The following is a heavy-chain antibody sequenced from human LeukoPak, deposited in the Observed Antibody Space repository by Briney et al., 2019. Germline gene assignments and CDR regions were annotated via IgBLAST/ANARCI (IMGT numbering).Heavy chain of an antibody. CDR3: AKEEYSSSGAFDI. CDR2: ISGSGGST. J-gene: IGHJ3*02. V-gene: IGHV3-23*01. CDR1: GFTFSSYA. Sequence: GGSLRLSCAVSGFTFSSYAMSWVRQAPGKGLEWVSAISGSGGSTYYADSVKGRFTISRVNSKNTLYLQMNSLRAEDTAVYYCAKEEYSSSGAFDIWGQGTMVTVSS. D-gene: IGHD6-13*01.